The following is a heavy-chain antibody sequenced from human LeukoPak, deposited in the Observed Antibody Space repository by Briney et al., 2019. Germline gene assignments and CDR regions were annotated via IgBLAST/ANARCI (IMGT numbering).Heavy chain of an antibody. D-gene: IGHD6-13*01. CDR2: IYYSGST. Sequence: SETLSLTCTVSGGSISSSYWSWIRQPPGKGLEWIGYIYYSGSTNYNPSLKSRVTMSVDTSKNQFSLNLSSVTAADTAVYYCARGPYSSRDDYWGQGTVVTVSS. J-gene: IGHJ4*02. CDR3: ARGPYSSRDDY. CDR1: GGSISSSY. V-gene: IGHV4-59*01.